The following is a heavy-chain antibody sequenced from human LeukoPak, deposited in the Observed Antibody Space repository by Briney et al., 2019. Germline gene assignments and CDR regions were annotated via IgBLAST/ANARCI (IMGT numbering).Heavy chain of an antibody. V-gene: IGHV1-2*02. J-gene: IGHJ6*03. CDR2: INPNSGGT. Sequence: GASVKVSCKASGYTFTSYAMNWVRQAPGQGLEWMGWINPNSGGTNYAQKFQGRVTMTRDTSTSTVYMELSSLRSEDTAVYYCARGPSITMVRGGQWYYYMDVWGKGTTVTISS. D-gene: IGHD3-10*01. CDR1: GYTFTSYA. CDR3: ARGPSITMVRGGQWYYYMDV.